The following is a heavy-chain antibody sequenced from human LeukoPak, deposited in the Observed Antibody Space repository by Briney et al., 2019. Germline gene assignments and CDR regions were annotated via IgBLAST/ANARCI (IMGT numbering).Heavy chain of an antibody. CDR1: GYSFTSYW. D-gene: IGHD3-9*01. V-gene: IGHV5-10-1*01. CDR2: IDPSDSYT. Sequence: GESLKISCKGSGYSFTSYWISWVRQMPGKGLEWMGRIDPSDSYTNYSPSFQGHVTISADKSISTAYLQWSSLKASDTAMYYCARRVRFDWLYFAYWGQGTLVTVSS. CDR3: ARRVRFDWLYFAY. J-gene: IGHJ4*02.